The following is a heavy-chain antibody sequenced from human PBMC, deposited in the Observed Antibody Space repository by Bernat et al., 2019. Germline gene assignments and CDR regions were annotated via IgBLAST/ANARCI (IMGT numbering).Heavy chain of an antibody. D-gene: IGHD4-17*01. V-gene: IGHV3-48*03. CDR2: MSSSGSTT. Sequence: EVQLVESGGGLVQPGGSLRLSCAASGFTFSSYEMNWVRQAPGKGLEWVSYMSSSGSTTYYADSVRGRFTISRDNAKNSLYLQMNSLRAEDTAVYYCAGENGDPKGFDIWGQGKMVTGSS. CDR1: GFTFSSYE. J-gene: IGHJ3*02. CDR3: AGENGDPKGFDI.